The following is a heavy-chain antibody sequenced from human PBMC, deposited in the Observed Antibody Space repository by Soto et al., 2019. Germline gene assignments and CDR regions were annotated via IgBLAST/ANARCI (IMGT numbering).Heavy chain of an antibody. V-gene: IGHV3-21*01. D-gene: IGHD2-21*02. J-gene: IGHJ6*02. CDR1: GFTFSSYS. Sequence: GGSLRLSCAASGFTFSSYSMNWVRQAPGKGLEWVSSISSSSSYIYYADSVKGRFTISRDNAKNSLYLQMNSLRAEDTAVYYCARDQGNTVVTQGDYYYYGMDVWGQGTTVTVYS. CDR3: ARDQGNTVVTQGDYYYYGMDV. CDR2: ISSSSSYI.